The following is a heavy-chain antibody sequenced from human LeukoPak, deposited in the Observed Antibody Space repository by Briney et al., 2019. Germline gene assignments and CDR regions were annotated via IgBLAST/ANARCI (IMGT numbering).Heavy chain of an antibody. J-gene: IGHJ6*02. CDR2: ISAYNGNT. Sequence: ASVTVSCKASGYTFTSYGISWVRQAPGQGLEWMGWISAYNGNTNYAQKLQGRVTMTTDTSTSTAYMELRSLRSDDTAVYYCARDVKLQWLVPPNRYYYYGMDVWGQGTTVTVSS. CDR3: ARDVKLQWLVPPNRYYYYGMDV. V-gene: IGHV1-18*01. D-gene: IGHD6-19*01. CDR1: GYTFTSYG.